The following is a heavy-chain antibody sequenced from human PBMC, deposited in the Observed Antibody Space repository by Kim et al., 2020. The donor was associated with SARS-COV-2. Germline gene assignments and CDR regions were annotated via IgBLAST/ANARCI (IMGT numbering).Heavy chain of an antibody. CDR3: ARDPDNTGYGLFDF. CDR1: GFTFSSHA. V-gene: IGHV3-30*04. CDR2: IWDDGSKT. J-gene: IGHJ4*02. Sequence: GGSLRLSCAASGFTFSSHALHWVRQAPGKGLEWVTIIWDDGSKTFYADSVKGRFTISRDNSKNTLYLQMNSLRDEDTAVYYCARDPDNTGYGLFDFWGQGTRVTVSS. D-gene: IGHD2-8*02.